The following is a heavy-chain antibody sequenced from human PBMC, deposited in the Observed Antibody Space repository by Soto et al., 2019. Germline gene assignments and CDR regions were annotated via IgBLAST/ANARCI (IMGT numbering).Heavy chain of an antibody. V-gene: IGHV3-23*01. Sequence: EVQLLESGGGLVQPGGSLRLSCAASGFTFSTYAMSWVRQAPGKGLEWVSGMSGSGGSTYYADCVKGRFTISRDNSKNKLYLQMNSLRAEDTAVYYCMNLYSYGSGSYYKWGQGTLVTVSS. J-gene: IGHJ4*02. CDR1: GFTFSTYA. CDR2: MSGSGGST. CDR3: MNLYSYGSGSYYK. D-gene: IGHD3-10*01.